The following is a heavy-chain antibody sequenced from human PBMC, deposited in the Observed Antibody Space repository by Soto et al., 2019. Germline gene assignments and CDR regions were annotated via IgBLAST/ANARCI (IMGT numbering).Heavy chain of an antibody. CDR2: IIPIFGTA. D-gene: IGHD6-6*01. V-gene: IGHV1-69*13. J-gene: IGHJ4*02. Sequence: SVKVSCKASGGTFSSYAISWVRQAPGQGLEWMGGIIPIFGTANYAQKFQGRVTITADESTSTAYMELSSLRSEDTAVYYCAREMYSSSSHTHFDYWGQGTLVTVSS. CDR3: AREMYSSSSHTHFDY. CDR1: GGTFSSYA.